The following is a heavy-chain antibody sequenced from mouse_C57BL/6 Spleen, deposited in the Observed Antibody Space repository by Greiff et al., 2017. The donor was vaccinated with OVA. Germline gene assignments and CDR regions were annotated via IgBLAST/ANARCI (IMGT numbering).Heavy chain of an antibody. CDR1: GYTFTSYW. J-gene: IGHJ2*01. V-gene: IGHV1-50*01. CDR3: ARNYDGYYYFDY. D-gene: IGHD2-3*01. Sequence: VQLQQPGAELVKPGASVKLSCKASGYTFTSYWMQWVKQRPGQGLEWIGEIDPSDSYTNYNQKFKGKATLTVDTSSCTAYMQLSSLTSEDSAVYYCARNYDGYYYFDYWGQGTTLTVSS. CDR2: IDPSDSYT.